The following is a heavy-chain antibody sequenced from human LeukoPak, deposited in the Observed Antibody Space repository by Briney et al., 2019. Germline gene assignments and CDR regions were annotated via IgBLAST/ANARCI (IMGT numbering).Heavy chain of an antibody. D-gene: IGHD2-21*01. J-gene: IGHJ4*02. V-gene: IGHV3-23*01. CDR3: AKDFRIGYSAHFDY. CDR1: GFTFRSHA. CDR2: IYENGGTT. Sequence: GGSLRLSCVGSGFTFRSHAMSWVRQASEKGLEFVSGIYENGGTTYYADSVKGRFSISRDNSKNTLYLQMDSLRGEDTAVYYCAKDFRIGYSAHFDYWGQGALVTVSS.